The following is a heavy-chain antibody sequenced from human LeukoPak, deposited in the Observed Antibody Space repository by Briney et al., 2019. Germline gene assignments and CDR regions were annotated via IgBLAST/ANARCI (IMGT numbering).Heavy chain of an antibody. V-gene: IGHV3-74*01. Sequence: GGSLRLSCAASGFTFSSYAMGWVRQAPGKGLVWVSRIKSDGSSTSYADSVKGRFTISRDNAKNTPYLQMNSLGAEDTAVYYCARRDDFDIWGQGTMVTVSS. CDR3: ARRDDFDI. CDR1: GFTFSSYA. J-gene: IGHJ3*02. CDR2: IKSDGSST.